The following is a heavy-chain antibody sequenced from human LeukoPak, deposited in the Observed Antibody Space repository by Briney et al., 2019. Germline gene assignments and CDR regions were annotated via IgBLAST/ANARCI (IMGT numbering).Heavy chain of an antibody. V-gene: IGHV5-51*01. J-gene: IGHJ3*02. CDR1: GYNFTFHW. D-gene: IGHD3-10*01. CDR3: ARKKNDYDLGSYYNWKHSAFDI. Sequence: GESLKISCKGSGYNFTFHWIAWVRQMPGKGLEWMGTIYPGDSVTRYSLAFQGQVSISVDKSISTAYLQLNSLKAADTAMFYCARKKNDYDLGSYYNWKHSAFDIWGQGTLVTVSS. CDR2: IYPGDSVT.